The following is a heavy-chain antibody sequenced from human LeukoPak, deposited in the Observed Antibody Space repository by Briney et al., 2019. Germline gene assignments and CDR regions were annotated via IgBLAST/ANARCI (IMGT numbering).Heavy chain of an antibody. Sequence: ASVRVSCKASDYSFTTYGINWVRQAPGQGLEWMGWITGYNGKTQYAHNFEGRVTMTTDTSTTTAYMELRSLRSDDTAVYYCARGGLEYYTQGRLDFWGQGTLVTDSS. CDR2: ITGYNGKT. CDR1: DYSFTTYG. V-gene: IGHV1-18*01. D-gene: IGHD3-3*01. J-gene: IGHJ4*02. CDR3: ARGGLEYYTQGRLDF.